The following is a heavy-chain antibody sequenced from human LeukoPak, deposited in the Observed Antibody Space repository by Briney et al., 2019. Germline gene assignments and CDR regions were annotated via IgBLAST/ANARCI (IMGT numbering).Heavy chain of an antibody. J-gene: IGHJ6*02. CDR2: ISGSGGTT. CDR1: GFTFSSYA. D-gene: IGHD6-19*01. Sequence: GGSLRLSCAASGFTFSSYAMSWVRQAPGKGLEWVSAISGSGGTTYYAASVKGRFTISRDNSKNALYLQMSSLRAEDTAVYYCAKDLAVAGYYYYGMDVWGQGTTVTVSS. CDR3: AKDLAVAGYYYYGMDV. V-gene: IGHV3-23*01.